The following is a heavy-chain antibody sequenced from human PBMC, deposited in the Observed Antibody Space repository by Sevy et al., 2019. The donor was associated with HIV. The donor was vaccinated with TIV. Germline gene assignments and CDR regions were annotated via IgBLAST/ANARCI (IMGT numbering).Heavy chain of an antibody. CDR1: GASISSHY. CDR2: VYSRGST. V-gene: IGHV4-59*11. J-gene: IGHJ6*02. D-gene: IGHD3-3*01. Sequence: SETLSLTCTVSGASISSHYWSWVRQPPGKGLEWIGYVYSRGSTNYKPSLVSRVTLSVDTSQNQFSLSLTSVTPADTAMYYCAKVRTENYDFWSDSTINYYYVMDVWGQGTTVTVSS. CDR3: AKVRTENYDFWSDSTINYYYVMDV.